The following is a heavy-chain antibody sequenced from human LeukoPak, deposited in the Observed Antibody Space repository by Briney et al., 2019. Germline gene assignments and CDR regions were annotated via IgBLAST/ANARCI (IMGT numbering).Heavy chain of an antibody. V-gene: IGHV5-51*01. CDR1: GYSFPNYW. CDR3: ARFLCSGGTCSDY. CDR2: IYPGDSDT. Sequence: GESLKISCKGSGYSFPNYWIGWVRQMPGKGLEWMGIIYPGDSDTRYSPSFQGQVTISADKSISTAYLQWSSLRASDTAMYYCARFLCSGGTCSDYWGPGTLVTVFS. J-gene: IGHJ4*02. D-gene: IGHD2-15*01.